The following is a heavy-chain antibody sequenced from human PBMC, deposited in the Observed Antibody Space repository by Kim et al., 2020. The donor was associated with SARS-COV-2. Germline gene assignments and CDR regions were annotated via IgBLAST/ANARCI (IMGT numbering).Heavy chain of an antibody. CDR3: ASRGGSGSFKY. CDR1: GGSISSYY. Sequence: SETLSLTCTVSGGSISSYYWSWIRQPPGKGLEWIGYIYYSGSTNYNPSLKSRVTISVDMSKNQFSLKLSSMTAADTAVYYCASRGGSGSFKYWGQGTLVTVSS. CDR2: IYYSGST. D-gene: IGHD3-10*01. V-gene: IGHV4-59*13. J-gene: IGHJ4*02.